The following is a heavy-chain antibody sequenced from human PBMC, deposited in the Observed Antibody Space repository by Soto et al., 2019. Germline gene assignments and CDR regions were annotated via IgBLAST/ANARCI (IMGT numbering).Heavy chain of an antibody. CDR3: AGVWLRDYAARTYYYYGMDV. CDR1: GGTFSSYA. CDR2: IIPIFGTA. D-gene: IGHD4-17*01. J-gene: IGHJ6*02. V-gene: IGHV1-69*13. Sequence: GASVKVSCKASGGTFSSYAISWVRQAPGQGLEWMGGIIPIFGTANYAQKFQGRVTITADESTSTAYMELSSLRSEDTAVYYCAGVWLRDYAARTYYYYGMDVWGQGTTVTV.